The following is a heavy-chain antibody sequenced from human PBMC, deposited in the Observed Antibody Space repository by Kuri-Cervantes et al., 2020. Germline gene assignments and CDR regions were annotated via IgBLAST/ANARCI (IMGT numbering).Heavy chain of an antibody. CDR2: MNPNSGNT. D-gene: IGHD2-2*01. Sequence: ASVKVSCKASGYTFTSYDINWVRQATGQGLEWMGWMNPNSGNTGYAQKFQGRVTMTRNTSISTAYMEPSSLRSEDTAVYYCARDWGGIGYCSSTSCPKFDYWGQGTLVTVSS. CDR3: ARDWGGIGYCSSTSCPKFDY. J-gene: IGHJ4*02. V-gene: IGHV1-8*01. CDR1: GYTFTSYD.